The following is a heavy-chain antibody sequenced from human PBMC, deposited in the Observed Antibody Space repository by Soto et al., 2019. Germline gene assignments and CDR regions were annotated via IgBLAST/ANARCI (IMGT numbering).Heavy chain of an antibody. V-gene: IGHV1-3*01. J-gene: IGHJ4*02. Sequence: QVQLVQSGAEVKTPGASVKVSCEASGYTFTHHAIHWVRQAPGQRLEWMGWINAANDNTKSSKRFQDRVTITWDTSASTAYMELSSLRSEDTAVYYCARDRYRSGGDFDYWGQGTLVTVSS. CDR1: GYTFTHHA. CDR3: ARDRYRSGGDFDY. CDR2: INAANDNT. D-gene: IGHD6-19*01.